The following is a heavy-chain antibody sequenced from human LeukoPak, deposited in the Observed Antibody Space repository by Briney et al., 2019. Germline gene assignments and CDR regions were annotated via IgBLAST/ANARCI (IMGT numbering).Heavy chain of an antibody. CDR1: GFTFSSYA. V-gene: IGHV3-23*01. CDR3: AKAVTLFGVVWGAYFDY. Sequence: GGSLRLSCAASGFTFSSYAMSWVRQAPGKGLEWVSGISGGGITTFYADSVRGRFTISRDNSKNTVYLRMNSLRAEDTAVYYCAKAVTLFGVVWGAYFDYWGQGTLVSVSS. D-gene: IGHD3-3*01. J-gene: IGHJ4*02. CDR2: ISGGGITT.